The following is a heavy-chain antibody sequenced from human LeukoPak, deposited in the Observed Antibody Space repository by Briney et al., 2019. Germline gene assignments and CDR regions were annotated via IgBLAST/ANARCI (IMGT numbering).Heavy chain of an antibody. Sequence: GGSLRLSCAASGFTFSSYGMHWVRQAPGKGLEWVAVISYDGSNKYYADSVKGRFTISRDNSKNTLYLQMNSLRAEDTAVYYCAKGALMGVNWFDPWGQGTLVTVSS. CDR1: GFTFSSYG. J-gene: IGHJ5*02. CDR2: ISYDGSNK. D-gene: IGHD3-16*01. CDR3: AKGALMGVNWFDP. V-gene: IGHV3-30*18.